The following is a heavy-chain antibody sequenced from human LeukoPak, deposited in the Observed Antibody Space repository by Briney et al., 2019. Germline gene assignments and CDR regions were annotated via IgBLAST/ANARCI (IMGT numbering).Heavy chain of an antibody. V-gene: IGHV4-34*01. D-gene: IGHD3-22*01. J-gene: IGHJ4*02. Sequence: SETLSLTCAVYGGSFSGYYWSWIRQPPGKGLEWIGEINHSGSTNYNPSLKSRVTISVDTSKNQFSLKLSSVTAADTAVYYCARGGRITIMVERETDYWGQGTLVTVSS. CDR1: GGSFSGYY. CDR3: ARGGRITIMVERETDY. CDR2: INHSGST.